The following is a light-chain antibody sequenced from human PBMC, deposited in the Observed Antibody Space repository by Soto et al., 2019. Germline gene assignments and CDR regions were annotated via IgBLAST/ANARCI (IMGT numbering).Light chain of an antibody. V-gene: IGLV2-14*03. CDR2: DVS. J-gene: IGLJ2*01. CDR3: SSYTSSVALV. CDR1: SSDVGGYNY. Sequence: QSVLTQPASVSGSPGQSITISCTGTSSDVGGYNYVSWYQQHPGKAPKLMIYDVSNRPSGVSYRFSGSKSDNTASLTISGLQAEDDSDYYCSSYTSSVALVFGGGTKVTVL.